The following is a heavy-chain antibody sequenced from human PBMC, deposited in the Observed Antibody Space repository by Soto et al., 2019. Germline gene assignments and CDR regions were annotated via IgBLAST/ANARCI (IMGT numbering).Heavy chain of an antibody. Sequence: QITLKESGPTLVKPTQTLTLTCTFSGFSLTTSGVGVGWIRQPPGKALEWLALIYWDDDKRYSPSLKSRLTDTRDTPKNQVVLTRTNMDPVDTATYHGARVVHSAMVTFSLDYWGQGTLVTVSS. V-gene: IGHV2-5*02. J-gene: IGHJ4*02. CDR3: ARVVHSAMVTFSLDY. CDR2: IYWDDDK. D-gene: IGHD5-18*01. CDR1: GFSLTTSGVG.